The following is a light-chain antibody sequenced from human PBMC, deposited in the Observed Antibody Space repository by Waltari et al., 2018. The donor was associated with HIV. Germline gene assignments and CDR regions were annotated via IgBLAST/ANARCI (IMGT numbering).Light chain of an antibody. CDR1: QTIYSY. J-gene: IGKJ4*02. V-gene: IGKV1-9*01. CDR3: QQVYSYPLT. Sequence: GDRVTVTCRANQTIYSYLAWYQQRPGKAPKVLIYGASTLQTGIPSRFSGTGSGTEFLLTITSLQPDDFATYYCQQVYSYPLTFGGGTRVEV. CDR2: GAS.